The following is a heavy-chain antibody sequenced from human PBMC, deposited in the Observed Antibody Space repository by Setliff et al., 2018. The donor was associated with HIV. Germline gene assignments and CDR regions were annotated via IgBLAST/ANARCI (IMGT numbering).Heavy chain of an antibody. CDR2: INHSGGT. J-gene: IGHJ4*02. CDR1: GGSFSAYY. CDR3: ARGLDSAKIHY. D-gene: IGHD6-25*01. Sequence: SETLSLTCAVYGGSFSAYYWSWIRQTPGKGLEWIGEINHSGGTYYNPSLQSRVTISVDTSKNQFSLNLSSVTAADTAVYYCARGLDSAKIHYWGQGTLVTVSS. V-gene: IGHV4-34*01.